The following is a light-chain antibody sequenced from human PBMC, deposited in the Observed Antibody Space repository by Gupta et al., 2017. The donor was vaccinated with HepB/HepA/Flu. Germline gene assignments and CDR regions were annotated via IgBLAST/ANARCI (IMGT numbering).Light chain of an antibody. Sequence: YALPQPPSVSVSPGQTARITCSGDALPKQYAYWYQQKPGQAPVLVIYKDSERPSGIPERFSGSSSGTTVTLTISGVQAEDEADYYCQSADSSGTYAVFGGGTQLTVL. CDR1: ALPKQY. CDR3: QSADSSGTYAV. J-gene: IGLJ7*01. V-gene: IGLV3-25*03. CDR2: KDS.